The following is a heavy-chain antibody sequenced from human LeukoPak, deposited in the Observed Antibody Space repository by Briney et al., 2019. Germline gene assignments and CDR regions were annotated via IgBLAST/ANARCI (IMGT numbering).Heavy chain of an antibody. CDR3: ARLLSYSSSLGWFDP. D-gene: IGHD6-13*01. CDR2: IYPGDSDT. J-gene: IGHJ5*02. Sequence: GESLNISCKGSGYSFTSYWIGWVRQMPGKGLEWMGIIYPGDSDTRYSPSFQGQVTISADKSISTAYLQWSSLKASDTAMYYCARLLSYSSSLGWFDPWGQGTLVTVSS. V-gene: IGHV5-51*01. CDR1: GYSFTSYW.